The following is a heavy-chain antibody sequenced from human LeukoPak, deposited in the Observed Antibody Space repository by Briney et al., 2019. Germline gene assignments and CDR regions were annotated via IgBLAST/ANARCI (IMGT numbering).Heavy chain of an antibody. D-gene: IGHD1-14*01. CDR2: ISGNNAHI. J-gene: IGHJ4*02. CDR3: VKGDTRTSITGFDS. CDR1: GFTFNSYS. V-gene: IGHV3-21*01. Sequence: GGSLRLSCITSGFTFNSYSLNWVRQAPGKRLEWVSSISGNNAHIVYPDSVRGRFTVSRDDATKSVYLQMNSLRDEDTAIYYCVKGDTRTSITGFDSWGQGTLVTVSS.